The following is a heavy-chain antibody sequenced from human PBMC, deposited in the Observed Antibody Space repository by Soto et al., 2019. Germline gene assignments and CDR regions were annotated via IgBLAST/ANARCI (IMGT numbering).Heavy chain of an antibody. V-gene: IGHV4-31*03. J-gene: IGHJ6*02. D-gene: IGHD3-10*01. CDR2: IYYSGST. Sequence: QVQLQESGPGLVKPSQTLSLTCTVSGGSISSGGYYWSWIRQHPGKGLEWIGYIYYSGSTYYNPALXXRXNXXGDTSKNQFSLKLSSVTAADTAVYYCASITMVRVVWGQGTTVTVSS. CDR3: ASITMVRVV. CDR1: GGSISSGGYY.